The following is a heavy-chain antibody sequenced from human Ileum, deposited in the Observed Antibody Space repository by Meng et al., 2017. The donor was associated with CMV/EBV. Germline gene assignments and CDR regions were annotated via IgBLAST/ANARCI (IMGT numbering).Heavy chain of an antibody. CDR3: ARGDPDGYCAGGSCYRYWYFDV. CDR2: IYSSVGA. V-gene: IGHV4-4*07. J-gene: IGHJ2*01. Sequence: VPLPGSVPGLVNPSATRSLTCTVSGGSIRSYSWSWIRQPAGKGMEWIGRIYSSVGANDSPSLKSRATMSVDMSKNEVSLKLSAVTAADTAVYYCARGDPDGYCAGGSCYRYWYFDVWGRGTLVTASS. CDR1: GGSIRSYS. D-gene: IGHD2-15*01.